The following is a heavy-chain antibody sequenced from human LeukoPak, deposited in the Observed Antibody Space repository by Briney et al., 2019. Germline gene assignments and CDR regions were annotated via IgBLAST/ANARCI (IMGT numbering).Heavy chain of an antibody. Sequence: SETLSLTCSVSGGSLSSYYWSWIRQPPGKGLEWIGYIYNSGSTNYNPSLKSRVTISVDTSKNQFSLKLSSMTAADTAVYYCARDPSGYFNYWGQGTLATVSS. CDR3: ARDPSGYFNY. D-gene: IGHD3-22*01. CDR2: IYNSGST. V-gene: IGHV4-59*01. CDR1: GGSLSSYY. J-gene: IGHJ4*02.